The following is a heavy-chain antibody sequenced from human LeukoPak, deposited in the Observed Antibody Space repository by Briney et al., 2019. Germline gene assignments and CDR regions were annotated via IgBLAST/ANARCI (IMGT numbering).Heavy chain of an antibody. J-gene: IGHJ6*03. Sequence: GASVKVSCKASGYTFTSYDINWVRQATGQGLEWMGWMDPNSGNTGYAQKFQGRVTMTRNTSISTAYMELSSLRSEDTAVYYCARSAASRRFTYYYYYMDVWGKGTTVTVSS. CDR1: GYTFTSYD. D-gene: IGHD6-25*01. V-gene: IGHV1-8*01. CDR2: MDPNSGNT. CDR3: ARSAASRRFTYYYYYMDV.